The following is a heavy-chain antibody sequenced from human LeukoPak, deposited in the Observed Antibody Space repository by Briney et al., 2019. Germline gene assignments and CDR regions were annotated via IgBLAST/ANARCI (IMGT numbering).Heavy chain of an antibody. V-gene: IGHV4-38-2*02. J-gene: IGHJ3*02. CDR3: ARGLWFGELFQDAFDI. CDR2: IYHSGST. D-gene: IGHD3-10*01. Sequence: SETLSLTCTVSGYSISSGYYWGWIRQPPGKGLEWIGSIYHSGSTYYNPSLKSRVTISVDTSKNQFSLKLSSVTAADTAVYYCARGLWFGELFQDAFDIWGQGTMVTVSS. CDR1: GYSISSGYY.